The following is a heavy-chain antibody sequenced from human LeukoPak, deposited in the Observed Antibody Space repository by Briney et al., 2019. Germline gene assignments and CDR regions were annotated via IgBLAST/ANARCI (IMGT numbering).Heavy chain of an antibody. Sequence: PGGSLRLSCAASGFTFSSYWMSWVRQAPGKGLEWLANIKKDGSEKYYVDSVKGRFTISRDNAKNSLYLQMNSLRVEDTAVYYCEGSAGYWGQGTLVTVSS. D-gene: IGHD6-19*01. CDR2: IKKDGSEK. CDR3: EGSAGY. CDR1: GFTFSSYW. J-gene: IGHJ4*02. V-gene: IGHV3-7*01.